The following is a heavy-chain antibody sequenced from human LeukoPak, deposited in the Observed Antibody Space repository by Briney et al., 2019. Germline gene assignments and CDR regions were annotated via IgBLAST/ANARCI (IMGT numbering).Heavy chain of an antibody. CDR1: GFTFTDYW. Sequence: PGGSLRLSYAVSGFTFTDYWMNWVREAPGKGLEWVASIRQDGGEKCYVDSVKGRFTISRDNTKSSLYLQINSMRAEDTAVYYCARDGTAAGLYFDLWGQGTRVTVS. CDR2: IRQDGGEK. D-gene: IGHD6-13*01. J-gene: IGHJ4*01. CDR3: ARDGTAAGLYFDL. V-gene: IGHV3-7*01.